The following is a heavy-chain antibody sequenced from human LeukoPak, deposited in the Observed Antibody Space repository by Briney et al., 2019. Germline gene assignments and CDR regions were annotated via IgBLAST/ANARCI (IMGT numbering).Heavy chain of an antibody. Sequence: SETLSLTCAVYGXXXXGXXXXXIXXPXXXXXXXXXXNNHSGSTNYNSSLKSRVTISVDTSKNQFSLKLSSVTAADTAVYYCARGRIAARVRRADFDYWGQGTLVTVSS. CDR3: ARGRIAARVRRADFDY. V-gene: IGHV4-34*01. CDR2: NNHSGST. D-gene: IGHD6-6*01. CDR1: GXXXXGXX. J-gene: IGHJ4*02.